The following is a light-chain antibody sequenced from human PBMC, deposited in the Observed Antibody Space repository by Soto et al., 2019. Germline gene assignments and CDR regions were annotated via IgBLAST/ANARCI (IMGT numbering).Light chain of an antibody. Sequence: QSVLTQPPSMSGAPGQRVTISCTGSSSNIGAGYDVHWYQQLPGTAPKLLIYGNINRPSGVPDRFSGSKSGTSASLAITGLQAEDEADYYCQSYDSRLRLFGGGTKLTVL. CDR1: SSNIGAGYD. CDR3: QSYDSRLRL. CDR2: GNI. J-gene: IGLJ2*01. V-gene: IGLV1-40*01.